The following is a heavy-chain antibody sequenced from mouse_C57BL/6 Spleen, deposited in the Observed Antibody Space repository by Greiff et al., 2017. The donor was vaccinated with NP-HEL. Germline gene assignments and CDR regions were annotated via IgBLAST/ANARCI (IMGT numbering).Heavy chain of an antibody. D-gene: IGHD1-1*01. CDR1: GYTFTSYW. CDR3: ARRGNYYGSSFDY. Sequence: QVQLQQPGAELVKPGASVKLSCKASGYTFTSYWMHWVKQRPGQGLEWIGMIHPNSGSTNYNEKFKSKATLTVDKSSSTAYMQHSSLTSEDSAVYYCARRGNYYGSSFDYWGQGTTLTVSS. CDR2: IHPNSGST. V-gene: IGHV1-64*01. J-gene: IGHJ2*01.